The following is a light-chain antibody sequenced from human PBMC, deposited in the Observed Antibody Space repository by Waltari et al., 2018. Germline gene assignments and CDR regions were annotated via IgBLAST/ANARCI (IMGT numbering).Light chain of an antibody. CDR3: ETWDTHV. CDR2: LEGSGSY. CDR1: SRHSSYI. J-gene: IGLJ1*01. V-gene: IGLV4-60*03. Sequence: QPVLTQSSSASASLGSSVKLTCTLSSRHSSYIIPWHQQQPGKAPRYLMKLEGSGSYNKGSGVPDRFSGSSSGADRYLTISNLQSEDEADYYCETWDTHVFGTGTKVTVL.